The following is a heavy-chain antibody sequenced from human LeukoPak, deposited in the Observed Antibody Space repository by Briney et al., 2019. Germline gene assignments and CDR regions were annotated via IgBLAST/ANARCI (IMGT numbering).Heavy chain of an antibody. Sequence: GGSLRLSCAASGFTFSSYEMYWVRQAPGKGLERVSYISSSGSTIYYADSVKGRFTISRDNAKNSLYLQMNSLRAEDTAVYYCARDYCSSTSCYSPGMDVWGQGTTVTVSS. V-gene: IGHV3-48*03. CDR1: GFTFSSYE. D-gene: IGHD2-2*02. CDR3: ARDYCSSTSCYSPGMDV. J-gene: IGHJ6*02. CDR2: ISSSGSTI.